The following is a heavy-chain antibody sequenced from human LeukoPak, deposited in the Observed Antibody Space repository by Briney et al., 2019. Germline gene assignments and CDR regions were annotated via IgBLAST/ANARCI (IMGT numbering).Heavy chain of an antibody. Sequence: GGSLRLSCAASGFTFSSYGMHWVRQAPGKGLEWVAFIRYDGSNKYYADSVKGRFPISRDNSKNTLYLQMNSLRAEDTAVYYCAKVNSVGRWLQLGAFDIWGQGTMVTVSS. CDR2: IRYDGSNK. V-gene: IGHV3-30*02. D-gene: IGHD5-24*01. CDR1: GFTFSSYG. CDR3: AKVNSVGRWLQLGAFDI. J-gene: IGHJ3*02.